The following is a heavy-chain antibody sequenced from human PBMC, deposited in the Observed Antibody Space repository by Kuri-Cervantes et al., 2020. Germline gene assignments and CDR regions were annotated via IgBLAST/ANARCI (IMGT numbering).Heavy chain of an antibody. D-gene: IGHD1-26*01. Sequence: SLKISCAASGFTFSDYYMSWIRQAPGKGLEWVSYISSSGSTIYYADSVKGRFTISRDNAKNSLFLQINSLRVEDTAVYYCATDKGYFAFDYWGQGTLVTVSS. J-gene: IGHJ4*02. CDR3: ATDKGYFAFDY. CDR1: GFTFSDYY. V-gene: IGHV3-11*04. CDR2: ISSSGSTI.